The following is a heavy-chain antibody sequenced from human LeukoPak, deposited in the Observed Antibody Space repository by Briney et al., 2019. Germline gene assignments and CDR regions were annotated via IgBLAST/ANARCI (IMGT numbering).Heavy chain of an antibody. CDR3: TEGSGSYYNFDY. D-gene: IGHD3-10*01. V-gene: IGHV1-8*01. J-gene: IGHJ4*02. Sequence: GASVKVSCKASGYTFTSYDINWVRQATGQGLEWMGWMNPNSGNTGYAQKFQGRVTMTRNTSISTAYMELSSLRSEDTAVYYCTEGSGSYYNFDYWGQGTLVTVSS. CDR2: MNPNSGNT. CDR1: GYTFTSYD.